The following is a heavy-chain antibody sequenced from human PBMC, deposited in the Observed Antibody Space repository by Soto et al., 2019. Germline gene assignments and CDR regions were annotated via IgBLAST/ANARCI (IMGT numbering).Heavy chain of an antibody. CDR2: ISAYNGNT. Sequence: QVQLVQSGAEVKKPGASVKVSCKASGYTFASYAISWMRQAPGQGLEWMGWISAYNGNTNYAQKPQGRVTMTTDTATSTAYMKLKSLRSDDTSVYYCARDPPPPDYWGQGTLVTVSS. CDR1: GYTFASYA. CDR3: ARDPPPPDY. J-gene: IGHJ4*02. V-gene: IGHV1-18*01.